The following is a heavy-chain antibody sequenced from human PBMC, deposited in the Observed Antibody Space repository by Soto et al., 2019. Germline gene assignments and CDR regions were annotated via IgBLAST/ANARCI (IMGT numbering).Heavy chain of an antibody. CDR2: IYYSGSA. Sequence: SETLSLTCTVSGGSVTSVSDYWRWIRQPPGKGLEWIGYIYYSGSADYNPSLGSRVTISIETSKHQFSLKLTSVTAADTAVYYCARGVGFGYYYYHMDLWGQGTTVTVSS. CDR3: ARGVGFGYYYYHMDL. D-gene: IGHD3-10*01. V-gene: IGHV4-61*01. CDR1: GGSVTSVSDY. J-gene: IGHJ6*02.